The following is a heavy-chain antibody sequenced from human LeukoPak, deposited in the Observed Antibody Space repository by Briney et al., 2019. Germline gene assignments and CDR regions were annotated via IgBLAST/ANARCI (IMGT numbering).Heavy chain of an antibody. CDR1: GGTLNSHI. CDR2: ITPIIGTT. J-gene: IGHJ5*02. D-gene: IGHD1-26*01. V-gene: IGHV1-69*08. CDR3: TRVNLRGSKYNWFDP. Sequence: ASVKVSCKTSGGTLNSHIFSWVRQAPGQGLEWMGRITPIIGTTKYAQKFHDRVTITADESTTTVYMELSSLRSDDTAVYYCTRVNLRGSKYNWFDPWSQGTLVAVSS.